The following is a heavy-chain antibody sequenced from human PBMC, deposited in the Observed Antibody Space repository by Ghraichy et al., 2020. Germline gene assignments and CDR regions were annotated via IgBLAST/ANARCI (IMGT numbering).Heavy chain of an antibody. D-gene: IGHD2-2*01. Sequence: GGSLRLSCAASGFTFSSYGMHWVRQAPGKGLEWVAVISYDGSNKYYADSVKGRFTISRDNSKNTLYLQMNSLRAEGTAVYYCAKSRYCSSTSCYHYYYGMDVWGQGTTVTVSS. V-gene: IGHV3-30*18. CDR2: ISYDGSNK. J-gene: IGHJ6*02. CDR3: AKSRYCSSTSCYHYYYGMDV. CDR1: GFTFSSYG.